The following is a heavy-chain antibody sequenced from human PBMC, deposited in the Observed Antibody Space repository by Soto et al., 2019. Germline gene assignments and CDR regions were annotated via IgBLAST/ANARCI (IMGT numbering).Heavy chain of an antibody. CDR3: ARDIESVTAKHFFYYYAMDV. CDR1: GYTFTSYD. V-gene: IGHV1-18*01. Sequence: ASVKVSCKASGYTFTSYDINWVRQATGQGLEWMGWVSANNGHTNYAQNLQGRVSMTTDTSTSTAYMELRGLTFDDTAVYYCARDIESVTAKHFFYYYAMDVWGQGTTVTVSS. D-gene: IGHD2-8*01. CDR2: VSANNGHT. J-gene: IGHJ6*02.